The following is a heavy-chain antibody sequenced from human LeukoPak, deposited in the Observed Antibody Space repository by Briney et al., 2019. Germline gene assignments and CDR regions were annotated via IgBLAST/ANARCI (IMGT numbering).Heavy chain of an antibody. Sequence: GGSLRLSCAASGFTFSSYWMHWVRQAPGKGMVWVSRINSDGSSTTYADSVKGRFTISRDNAKNTLYLQMNSLRVEDTAVYYCARAGIDYGDYWTRFDYWGQGTLVTVSS. CDR3: ARAGIDYGDYWTRFDY. D-gene: IGHD4-17*01. CDR2: INSDGSST. CDR1: GFTFSSYW. V-gene: IGHV3-74*01. J-gene: IGHJ4*02.